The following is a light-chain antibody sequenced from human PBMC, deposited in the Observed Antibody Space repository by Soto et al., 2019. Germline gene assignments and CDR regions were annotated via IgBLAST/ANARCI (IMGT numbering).Light chain of an antibody. CDR1: QSVSSSY. J-gene: IGKJ2*01. CDR3: QQYGGSPLYT. CDR2: GAS. Sequence: EIVLTQSPGTLSLSPGERATLSCRASQSVSSSYLAWYQKKPGQAPGLLIYGASSRATGIPDRFSGSGSGTDFTLNISRLEPEDFAVYYCQQYGGSPLYTFGQGTKLEIK. V-gene: IGKV3-20*01.